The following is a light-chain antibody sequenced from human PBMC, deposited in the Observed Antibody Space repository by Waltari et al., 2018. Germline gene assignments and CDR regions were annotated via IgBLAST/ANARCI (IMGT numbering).Light chain of an antibody. V-gene: IGLV1-40*01. CDR3: QSYDSSLSAWV. Sequence: QSVLTQPPSVSGAPGQRVTISCTGRSSNVGAGYDVHWYQQLPGAAPKFLISYNNVRPPGVPDRFSAAKSGTTASLAITGLQAEDETDYYCQSYDSSLSAWVFGGGTKLTVL. J-gene: IGLJ3*02. CDR2: YNN. CDR1: SSNVGAGYD.